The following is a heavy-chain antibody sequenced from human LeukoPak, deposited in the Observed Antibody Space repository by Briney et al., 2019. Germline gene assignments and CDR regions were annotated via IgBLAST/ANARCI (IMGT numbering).Heavy chain of an antibody. CDR1: GGIFSSYS. CDR3: ARDRGFGGNSGYYFDY. J-gene: IGHJ4*02. V-gene: IGHV1-69*06. D-gene: IGHD4-23*01. CDR2: IIPIFGTI. Sequence: AASVKVSCKASGGIFSSYSISWVRQAPGQGLEWMGGIIPIFGTINYAQKFQGRVTITADKSTSTAYMELSSLRSEDTAVYYCARDRGFGGNSGYYFDYWGQGTLVTVSS.